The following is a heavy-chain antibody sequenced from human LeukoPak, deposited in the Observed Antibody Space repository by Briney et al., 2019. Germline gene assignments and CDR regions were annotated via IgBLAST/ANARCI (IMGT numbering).Heavy chain of an antibody. Sequence: GGSLRLSCAASGFTFSSYAMSWVRQAPGKGLEWVSAISGSDGSTYYADSVKGRFTISRDNSKNTLYLQMNSLRAEDTAVYYCAKRKRGYGGNGYFDYWGQGTLVTVSS. CDR3: AKRKRGYGGNGYFDY. J-gene: IGHJ4*02. V-gene: IGHV3-23*01. CDR2: ISGSDGST. D-gene: IGHD4-23*01. CDR1: GFTFSSYA.